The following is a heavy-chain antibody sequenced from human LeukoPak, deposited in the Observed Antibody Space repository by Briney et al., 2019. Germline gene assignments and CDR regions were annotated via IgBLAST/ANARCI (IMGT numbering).Heavy chain of an antibody. CDR2: IYHSGST. J-gene: IGHJ5*02. CDR1: GGSISSSNW. Sequence: SETLSLTCAVSGGSISSSNWWSWVRQPPGKGLEWIGEIYHSGSTNYNPSLKSRVTMSVDTSKNQFSLKLSSVTAADTAVYYCARGYYDSSGYYYESDWFDPWGQGTLVTVSS. V-gene: IGHV4-4*02. D-gene: IGHD3-22*01. CDR3: ARGYYDSSGYYYESDWFDP.